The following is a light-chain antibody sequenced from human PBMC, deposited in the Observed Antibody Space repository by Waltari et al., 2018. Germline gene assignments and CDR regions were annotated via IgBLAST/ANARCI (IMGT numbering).Light chain of an antibody. V-gene: IGLV7-43*01. CDR2: STD. CDR3: LLYHDGAQV. Sequence: QTVVTQEPSLTVPPGGPVTLTCASSTRAVTSAYWPNWFQQKPGQAPRALIYSTDNKHSWTPARFSGSLLGGKAALTLSGVQPEDEAEYYCLLYHDGAQVFGGGTKLTVL. CDR1: TRAVTSAYW. J-gene: IGLJ3*02.